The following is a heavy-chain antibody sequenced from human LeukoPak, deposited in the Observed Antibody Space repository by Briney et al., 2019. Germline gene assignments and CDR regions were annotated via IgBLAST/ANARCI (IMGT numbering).Heavy chain of an antibody. V-gene: IGHV3-30*18. D-gene: IGHD6-13*01. Sequence: GGSLRLSCAASGFTFSSYGMHWVRQAPGKGLEWVAVISYDGSNKYYVDSVKGRFNISRDNSRNTLYLQMNSLTTEDTAIYFCAKDRSAAGIIDYWGQGTLVTVSS. J-gene: IGHJ4*02. CDR2: ISYDGSNK. CDR1: GFTFSSYG. CDR3: AKDRSAAGIIDY.